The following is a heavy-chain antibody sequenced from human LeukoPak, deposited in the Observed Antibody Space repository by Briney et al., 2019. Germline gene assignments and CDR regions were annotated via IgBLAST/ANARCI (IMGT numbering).Heavy chain of an antibody. CDR2: ISWNSGSI. D-gene: IGHD5-18*01. J-gene: IGHJ4*02. CDR3: ARRGYSYGPNDY. CDR1: GFTFDDYA. Sequence: GGSLRLSCAASGFTFDDYAMHWVRQAPGKGLEWVSGISWNSGSIGYADSVKGRFTISRDNAKNSLYLQMNSLRAEDTALYYCARRGYSYGPNDYWGQGTLVTVSS. V-gene: IGHV3-9*01.